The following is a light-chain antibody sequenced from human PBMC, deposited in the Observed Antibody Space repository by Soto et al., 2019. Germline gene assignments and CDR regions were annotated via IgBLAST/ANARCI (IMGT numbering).Light chain of an antibody. CDR2: EVS. CDR3: SSHAGRNNYV. Sequence: QSVLTQPPSASGSPGQSVTISCTGTSSDVGAYNYVSWYQQHPGKAPKLMIYEVSKRPSGVPYRFSGSKSGNTASLTVSGAPAEDEGDFCCSSHAGRNNYVFGTGAKV. J-gene: IGLJ1*01. CDR1: SSDVGAYNY. V-gene: IGLV2-8*01.